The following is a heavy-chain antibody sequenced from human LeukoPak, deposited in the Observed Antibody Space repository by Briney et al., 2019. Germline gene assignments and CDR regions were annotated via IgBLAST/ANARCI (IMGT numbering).Heavy chain of an antibody. Sequence: PGGSLRLSCAASGFTFSDYYMSWIRQAPGKGLEWVSYISSSGSTIYYADSVKGRFTISRDNAKNSLYLQMNSLRAEDTAVYYCARLRGNGYYYYYMDVWGKGTTVTISS. CDR3: ARLRGNGYYYYYMDV. D-gene: IGHD2-8*01. J-gene: IGHJ6*03. CDR1: GFTFSDYY. V-gene: IGHV3-11*01. CDR2: ISSSGSTI.